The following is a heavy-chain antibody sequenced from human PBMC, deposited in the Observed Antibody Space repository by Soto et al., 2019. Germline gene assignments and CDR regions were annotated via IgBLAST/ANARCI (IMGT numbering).Heavy chain of an antibody. CDR2: IKQDGSEK. D-gene: IGHD2-15*01. CDR1: GFTFSSYW. J-gene: IGHJ4*02. CDR3: ARAGEIVVVVAATLPYYFDY. Sequence: EVQLVESGGGLVQPGGSLRLSCAASGFTFSSYWMSWVRQAPGRGLEWVANIKQDGSEKYYVDSVKGRFTISRDNAKNSLYLQMNSLRAEDTAVYYCARAGEIVVVVAATLPYYFDYWGQGTLVTVSS. V-gene: IGHV3-7*05.